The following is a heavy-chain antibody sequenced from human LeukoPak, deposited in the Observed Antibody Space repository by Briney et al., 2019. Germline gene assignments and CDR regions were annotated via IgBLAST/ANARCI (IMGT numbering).Heavy chain of an antibody. V-gene: IGHV4-4*07. J-gene: IGHJ2*01. CDR1: GGAISGYY. CDR3: ARGTTSVEFRNWYFDL. D-gene: IGHD1-1*01. CDR2: TYYSGST. Sequence: PSETLSLTCSVSGGAISGYYWSWIRQPAGKGLEWIGRTYYSGSTNYNPSLKSRATMSVDTSKKQFSLTLSSMTAADTAVYYCARGTTSVEFRNWYFDLWGRGTLVTVSS.